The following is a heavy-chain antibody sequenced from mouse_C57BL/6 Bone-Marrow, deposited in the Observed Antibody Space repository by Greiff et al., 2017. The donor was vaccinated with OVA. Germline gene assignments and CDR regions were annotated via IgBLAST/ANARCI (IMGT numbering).Heavy chain of an antibody. J-gene: IGHJ1*03. CDR3: ARGGGAWYFDV. CDR2: ILPSIGRT. V-gene: IGHV15-2*01. CDR1: DSEVFPIAY. Sequence: QVQLKESGSELRSPGSSVKLSCKDFDSEVFPIAYMSWVRQKPGHGFEWIGGILPSIGRTIYGEKFEDKATLDADTLSNTAYLGRNILTSEDSAINYWARGGGAWYFDVWGTGTTVTVSS.